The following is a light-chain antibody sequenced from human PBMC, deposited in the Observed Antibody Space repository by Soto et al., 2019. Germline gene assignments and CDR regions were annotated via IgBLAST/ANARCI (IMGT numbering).Light chain of an antibody. V-gene: IGKV3-20*01. Sequence: EIVLTQSPGTLSLSPVERSTLSCRASQSVSSSYLAWYQQKPGQAPRLLIYGASSRATGIPDRFSGSGSGTDFTLTISRLEPEDFAVYYCQQYGSSPPTFGQGTRLEI. CDR3: QQYGSSPPT. J-gene: IGKJ5*01. CDR1: QSVSSSY. CDR2: GAS.